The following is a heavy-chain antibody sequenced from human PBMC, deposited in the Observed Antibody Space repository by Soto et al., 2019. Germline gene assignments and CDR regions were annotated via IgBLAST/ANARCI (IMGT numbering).Heavy chain of an antibody. Sequence: GESLKISCKGSGYSFTSYWISWVRQMPGKGLEWMGRIDPSDSYTNYSPSFQGHVTISADKSISTAYLQWSSLKASDTAMYYCARHLGSFLFDSRRYSAFDFSGPGTM. V-gene: IGHV5-10-1*01. CDR2: IDPSDSYT. CDR1: GYSFTSYW. CDR3: ARHLGSFLFDSRRYSAFDF. J-gene: IGHJ3*01. D-gene: IGHD3-22*01.